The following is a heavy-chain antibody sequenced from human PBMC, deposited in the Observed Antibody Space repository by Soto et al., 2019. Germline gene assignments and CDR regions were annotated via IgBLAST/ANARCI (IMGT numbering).Heavy chain of an antibody. Sequence: GASVKVSCKASGYAFTDYFVHWVRQAPGRGLEWMGWINPYSGDTNYAQKFQGRITMTLDTSITTAYLELSLLTSDDTAIYYCASEVGSRSYLPWNVWGQGATVTVSS. J-gene: IGHJ6*02. D-gene: IGHD3-10*01. CDR1: GYAFTDYF. V-gene: IGHV1-2*02. CDR3: ASEVGSRSYLPWNV. CDR2: INPYSGDT.